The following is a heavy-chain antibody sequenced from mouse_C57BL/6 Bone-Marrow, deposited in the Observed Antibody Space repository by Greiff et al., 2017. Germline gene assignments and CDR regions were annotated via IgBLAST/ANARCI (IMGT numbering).Heavy chain of an antibody. J-gene: IGHJ2*01. D-gene: IGHD3-2*02. CDR2: IYPGNSDT. Sequence: EVQLQQSGTVLARPGASVKMSCKTSGYTFTSYWMHWVKQRPGQGLEWIGAIYPGNSDTSYNQKFKGKAKLTAVTSASTAYMELSSLTNEDSAVDYCTIDSSGYYFDYWGQGTTLTVSS. V-gene: IGHV1-5*01. CDR1: GYTFTSYW. CDR3: TIDSSGYYFDY.